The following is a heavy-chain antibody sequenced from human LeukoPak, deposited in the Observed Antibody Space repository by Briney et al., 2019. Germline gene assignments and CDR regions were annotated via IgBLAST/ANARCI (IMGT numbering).Heavy chain of an antibody. J-gene: IGHJ3*02. CDR3: AKDMRPYDRDAFDI. Sequence: GGTLRLSCAASGFTFSSYGTHWVRQAPGKGLEWVAFIRYDGSNKYYADSVKGRFTISRDNSKNTLYLQMNSLRAEDTAVYYCAKDMRPYDRDAFDIWGQGTMVTVSS. CDR1: GFTFSSYG. CDR2: IRYDGSNK. V-gene: IGHV3-30*02. D-gene: IGHD3-22*01.